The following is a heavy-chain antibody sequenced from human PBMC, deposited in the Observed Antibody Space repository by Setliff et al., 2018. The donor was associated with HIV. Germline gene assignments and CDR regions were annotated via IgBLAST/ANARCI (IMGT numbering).Heavy chain of an antibody. CDR2: IYYSGSP. J-gene: IGHJ6*03. V-gene: IGHV4-59*08. CDR3: VRASHMTPGNLLHSTGPYYSYYMDV. D-gene: IGHD4-4*01. Sequence: SETLSLTCTVSGGSISSYYWSWIRQPPGKGLEWIGYIYYSGSPHYKSSLTSRLTISLDTSRNQFSLKLTSVTAADSATYYCVRASHMTPGNLLHSTGPYYSYYMDVWGRGTTVTVSS. CDR1: GGSISSYY.